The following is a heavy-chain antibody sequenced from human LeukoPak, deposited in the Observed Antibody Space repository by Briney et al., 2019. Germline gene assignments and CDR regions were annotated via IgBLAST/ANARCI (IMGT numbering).Heavy chain of an antibody. CDR3: ARGLWFGELLQPLFDY. J-gene: IGHJ4*02. Sequence: SETLSLTCAVYGGSFSGYYWSWIRQPPGKGLEWIGEINHSGSTNYNPSLKSRVTISVDTSKNQFSLKLSSVTAADTAVYYCARGLWFGELLQPLFDYWGQGTLVTVSS. V-gene: IGHV4-34*01. CDR1: GGSFSGYY. CDR2: INHSGST. D-gene: IGHD3-10*01.